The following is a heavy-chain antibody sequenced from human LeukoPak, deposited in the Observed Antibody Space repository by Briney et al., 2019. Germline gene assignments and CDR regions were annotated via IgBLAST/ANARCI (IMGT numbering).Heavy chain of an antibody. D-gene: IGHD3-22*01. J-gene: IGHJ4*02. V-gene: IGHV4-39*01. CDR1: GGSISSSSYY. CDR2: IYYSGST. Sequence: SETLSLTCTVSGGSISSSSYYWGWIRQPPGKGLEWIGSIYYSGSTYYNPSLKSRVTISVDTSKNQFSLKLSSVTAADTAVYYCARVPSSGYYLYYFDYWGQGTLVTVSS. CDR3: ARVPSSGYYLYYFDY.